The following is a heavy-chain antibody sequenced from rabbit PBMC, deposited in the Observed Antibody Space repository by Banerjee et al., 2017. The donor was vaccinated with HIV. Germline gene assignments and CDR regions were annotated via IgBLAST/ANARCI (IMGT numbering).Heavy chain of an antibody. V-gene: IGHV1S45*01. CDR3: ARYGISNGGYNL. CDR1: GFSFSSSYY. CDR2: IWAGDSST. J-gene: IGHJ4*01. Sequence: QEQLVESGGGLVQPEGSLTLTCKASGFSFSSSYYMCWVRQAPGKGLEWIGCIWAGDSSTYYANWAKGRFTISKTSSTTVTLQMTSLTAADTATYFCARYGISNGGYNLWGPGTLVTVS. D-gene: IGHD1-1*01.